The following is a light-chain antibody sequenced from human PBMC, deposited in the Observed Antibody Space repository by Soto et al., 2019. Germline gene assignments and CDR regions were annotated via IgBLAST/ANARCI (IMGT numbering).Light chain of an antibody. V-gene: IGKV1-5*01. CDR2: DAS. CDR3: QQSYSTPRT. J-gene: IGKJ1*01. CDR1: QSISTW. Sequence: DIQMTQSPSTLSASVGDRVTISCRASQSISTWLAWYQQKPGKAPNLLIYDASTLESGVPSRFSGSGSGTEFTLTISSLQPDDFATYYCQQSYSTPRTFGQGPKVDIK.